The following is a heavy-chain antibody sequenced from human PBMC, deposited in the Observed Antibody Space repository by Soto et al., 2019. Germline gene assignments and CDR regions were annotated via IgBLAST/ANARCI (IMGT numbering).Heavy chain of an antibody. V-gene: IGHV4-39*01. D-gene: IGHD3-22*01. CDR1: GGTITSSSYY. CDR2: IYYSGST. CDR3: ARQGAYFHESSGYEFDY. Sequence: PQTLTLTCTVSGGTITSSSYYWGWIRQPPGKGLEWIGSIYYSGSTYYNPSLKSRVSMSVDTSKNQFSLKLSSVTAADTAVYHCARQGAYFHESSGYEFDYWGQGTLVTVS. J-gene: IGHJ4*02.